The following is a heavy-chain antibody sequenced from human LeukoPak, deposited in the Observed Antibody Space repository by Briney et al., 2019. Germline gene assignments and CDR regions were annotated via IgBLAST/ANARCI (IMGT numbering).Heavy chain of an antibody. CDR2: ISGSGGST. Sequence: GGCLRLSCAASGFTFSSYAMSWVRQAPGEGLEWVSAISGSGGSTYYADSVKGRFTISRDNSKNTLYLQMNSLRAEDTAIYYCATYRQVLLPFESWGQGTLVTVSS. CDR1: GFTFSSYA. CDR3: ATYRQVLLPFES. D-gene: IGHD2-8*02. V-gene: IGHV3-23*01. J-gene: IGHJ4*02.